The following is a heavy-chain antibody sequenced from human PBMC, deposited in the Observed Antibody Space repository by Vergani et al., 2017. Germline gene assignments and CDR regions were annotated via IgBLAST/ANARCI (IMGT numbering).Heavy chain of an antibody. CDR3: ARHRGSGGFFPSSYFYGMDV. D-gene: IGHD3-10*01. J-gene: IGHJ6*02. V-gene: IGHV4-38-2*01. CDR1: DSTIMTNPY. Sequence: QVQLQESGPGLVKPSETLTLTCDVSDSTIMTNPYWGWFRQSPGKGLEWIGCIHHSGDTHYNSSLKSRVSISIVSSSKFSLSLTSVTAADTAIDYCARHRGSGGFFPSSYFYGMDVWGHGTTVTVSS. CDR2: IHHSGDT.